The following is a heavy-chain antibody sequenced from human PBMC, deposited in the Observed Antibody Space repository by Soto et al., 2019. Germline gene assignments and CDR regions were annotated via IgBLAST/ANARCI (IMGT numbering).Heavy chain of an antibody. CDR1: GDSMSGYY. Sequence: QVQLQESGPGLVKPSETLTLICGVSGDSMSGYYGSWVRQPAGQGLEWIGRVYSSGVANYNPSLASRVTMSIDTSKNQFSLSLRSVTAADTAVYFCARLGSGSSLAYWGQGIPVTVS. J-gene: IGHJ4*02. D-gene: IGHD6-6*01. V-gene: IGHV4-4*07. CDR3: ARLGSGSSLAY. CDR2: VYSSGVA.